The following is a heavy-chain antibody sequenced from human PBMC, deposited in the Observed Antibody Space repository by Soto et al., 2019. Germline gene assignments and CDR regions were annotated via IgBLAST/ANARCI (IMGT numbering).Heavy chain of an antibody. CDR1: GFTFSSYG. V-gene: IGHV3-33*01. D-gene: IGHD3-22*01. CDR2: IWYDGSNK. CDR3: ARDGDSSGYPIIGKGDY. Sequence: GESLKISCAASGFTFSSYGMHWVRQAPGKGLEWVAVIWYDGSNKYYADSVKGRFTISRDNSKNTLYLQMNSLRAEDTAVYYCARDGDSSGYPIIGKGDYWGQGTLVTVSS. J-gene: IGHJ4*02.